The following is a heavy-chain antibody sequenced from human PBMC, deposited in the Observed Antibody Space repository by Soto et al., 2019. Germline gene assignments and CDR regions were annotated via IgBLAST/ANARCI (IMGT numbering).Heavy chain of an antibody. CDR2: ISGSGGST. J-gene: IGHJ6*02. CDR3: AEVSRYSSNWYGNGMDV. V-gene: IGHV3-23*01. Sequence: PGGSLRLSCAASGFTFSSYAMSWVRQAPGKGLEWVSTISGSGGSTFYADSVKGRFTISRDNSKNTLYLQMNSLRAEDTAIYYCAEVSRYSSNWYGNGMDVWGQGTTVTVSS. CDR1: GFTFSSYA. D-gene: IGHD6-13*01.